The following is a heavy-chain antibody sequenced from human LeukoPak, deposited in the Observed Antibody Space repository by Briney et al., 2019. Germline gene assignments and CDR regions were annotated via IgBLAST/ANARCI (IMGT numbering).Heavy chain of an antibody. D-gene: IGHD6-6*01. CDR3: ARASPYSSSSSWFDP. V-gene: IGHV3-21*01. CDR2: ISSSSSYI. J-gene: IGHJ5*02. CDR1: GFTFSSYS. Sequence: GGSLRLSCAASGFTFSSYSMNWVRQAPGKGLEWVSSISSSSSYIYYADSVKGRFTISRDNAKNSLYLQMNSLRAEDTAVYYCARASPYSSSSSWFDPWGQGTLVTVSS.